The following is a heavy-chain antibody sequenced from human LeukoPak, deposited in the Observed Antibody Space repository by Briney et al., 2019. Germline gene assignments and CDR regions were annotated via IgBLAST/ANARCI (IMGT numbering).Heavy chain of an antibody. D-gene: IGHD2-15*01. CDR2: ISTDGYTT. Sequence: GGSLRLSCAASGLAFSAYKMHWVRQAPRKGLVWVSRISTDGYTTDYADFVQGRFTASRNNTKNTWSLEMNSLRAEDTAVYYCVVGGSPGYWGQGTLVTVSS. CDR3: VVGGSPGY. J-gene: IGHJ4*02. CDR1: GLAFSAYK. V-gene: IGHV3-74*01.